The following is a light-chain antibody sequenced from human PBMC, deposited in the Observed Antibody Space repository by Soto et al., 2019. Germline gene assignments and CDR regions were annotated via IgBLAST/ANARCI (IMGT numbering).Light chain of an antibody. Sequence: ETVLTQSPATLSLSPGERATLSCRASQSVRTYLVWYQQKPGQAPRLLIYDTSTRATGVPARFSGSGSGTDFTLTISSLEPEDFAVYYCRQRSNWPRTFGGGTKVDIK. J-gene: IGKJ4*01. CDR1: QSVRTY. CDR3: RQRSNWPRT. V-gene: IGKV3-11*01. CDR2: DTS.